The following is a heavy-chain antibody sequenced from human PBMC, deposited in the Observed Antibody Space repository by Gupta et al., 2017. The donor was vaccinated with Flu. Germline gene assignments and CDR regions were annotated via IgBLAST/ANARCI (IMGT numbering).Heavy chain of an antibody. J-gene: IGHJ5*02. CDR3: ARADIKRGWFDP. D-gene: IGHD2-15*01. V-gene: IGHV4-4*07. CDR2: IYTNETT. Sequence: QVHLQESGTGLVKPSETLSLTCTISGVPIGSNYWSWIRQPAGKGLEWVGRIYTNETTNYNPSLKSRVTMSVDTSKNQFSLKLTSVTAADTAVYYCARADIKRGWFDPWGQGTQGIVSS. CDR1: GVPIGSNY.